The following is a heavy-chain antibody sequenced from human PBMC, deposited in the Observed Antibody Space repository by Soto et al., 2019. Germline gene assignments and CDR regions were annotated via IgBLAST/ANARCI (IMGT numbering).Heavy chain of an antibody. Sequence: SETLSLTCAVYGGFFSGYSWSWIRQPPGKGLEWIGEINHSGSNNYNPSLKSRVTISVDTSKTQFARKLSSVTAADTAVYYCAISGKLGGPDYGGQGALVTVSS. CDR2: INHSGSN. V-gene: IGHV4-34*01. CDR3: AISGKLGGPDY. CDR1: GGFFSGYS. D-gene: IGHD1-1*01. J-gene: IGHJ4*02.